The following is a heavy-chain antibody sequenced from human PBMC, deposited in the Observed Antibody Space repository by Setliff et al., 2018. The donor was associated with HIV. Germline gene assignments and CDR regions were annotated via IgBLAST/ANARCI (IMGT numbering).Heavy chain of an antibody. J-gene: IGHJ6*03. Sequence: GGSLRLSCAASGFTFSSYAMSWVRQAPGKGLEWVSAISGSGGSTHYADSVKGRFIISRDNSKNTLYLQMNGLRAEDTAVYYCARGPTTVTNYYYYYMDVWGKGTTVTVSS. D-gene: IGHD4-17*01. CDR3: ARGPTTVTNYYYYYMDV. CDR1: GFTFSSYA. CDR2: ISGSGGST. V-gene: IGHV3-23*01.